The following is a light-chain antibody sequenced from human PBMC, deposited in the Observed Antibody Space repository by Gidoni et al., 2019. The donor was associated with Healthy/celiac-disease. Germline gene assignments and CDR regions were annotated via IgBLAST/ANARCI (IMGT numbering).Light chain of an antibody. CDR1: RSNIGSNY. CDR3: AAWDDSLSGPV. J-gene: IGLJ3*02. Sequence: QSVLTQPPSASGTPVQRVTIPCSGSRSNIGSNYVYWYQQLPGTAPKLLIYRNNQRPSGVPDRFSGSKSGTSASLAISGLRSEDEADYYCAAWDDSLSGPVFGGGTKLTVL. CDR2: RNN. V-gene: IGLV1-47*01.